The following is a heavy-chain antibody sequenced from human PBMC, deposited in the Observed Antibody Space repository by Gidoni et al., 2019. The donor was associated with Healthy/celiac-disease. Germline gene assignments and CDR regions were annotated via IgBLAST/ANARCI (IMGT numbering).Heavy chain of an antibody. Sequence: QITLKESGPTLVKPTQTLTLTCTFSGFSLSTSGVGVGWIRQPPGKALEWLALIYWNDDKRYSPSLKSRLTITKDTSKNQVVLTMTNMDPVDTATYYCAHRLRGDVLRYFDWFSSPAYFDYWGQGTLVTVSS. CDR2: IYWNDDK. D-gene: IGHD3-9*01. V-gene: IGHV2-5*01. CDR1: GFSLSTSGVG. J-gene: IGHJ4*02. CDR3: AHRLRGDVLRYFDWFSSPAYFDY.